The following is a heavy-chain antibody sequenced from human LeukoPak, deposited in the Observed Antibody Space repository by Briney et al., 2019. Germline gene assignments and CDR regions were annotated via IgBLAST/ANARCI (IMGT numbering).Heavy chain of an antibody. CDR3: ARAEATWIQLWSRY. CDR2: ISAYNGNT. D-gene: IGHD5-18*01. V-gene: IGHV1-18*01. J-gene: IGHJ4*02. CDR1: GYTFTSYD. Sequence: ASVKVSCKASGYTFTSYDINWVRQAPGRGLEWMGWISAYNGNTNYAQKLQGRVTMTTDTSTSTAYMELRSLRSDDTAVYYCARAEATWIQLWSRYWGQGTLVTVSS.